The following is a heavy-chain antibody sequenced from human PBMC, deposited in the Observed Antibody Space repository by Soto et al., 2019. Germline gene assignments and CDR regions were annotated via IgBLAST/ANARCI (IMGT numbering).Heavy chain of an antibody. CDR3: ASEVVWDSSFGPMDV. D-gene: IGHD6-6*01. CDR2: ISAYNGNT. Sequence: QVQLVQSGAEVKKPGASVKVSCKASGYTFTSYGISWVRQAPGQGLEWMGWISAYNGNTNYAQKLEGRVTMTTDTSTSTDYMELRSMRSDDTAVYYCASEVVWDSSFGPMDVWGQGTTVTVSS. CDR1: GYTFTSYG. J-gene: IGHJ6*02. V-gene: IGHV1-18*01.